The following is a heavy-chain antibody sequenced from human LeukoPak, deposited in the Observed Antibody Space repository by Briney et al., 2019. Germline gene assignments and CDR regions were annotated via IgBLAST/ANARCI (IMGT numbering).Heavy chain of an antibody. Sequence: GGSLRLSCAASGFTFSSSAMSWVRQAPRKGLERVSTISNNCGYTYYADSVQGRFTISRDNSKSTLCLQMNSLRAEDTAEYYCAKQLGYCSDGSCYFPYWGQGTLVTVSS. J-gene: IGHJ4*02. V-gene: IGHV3-23*01. CDR1: GFTFSSSA. CDR3: AKQLGYCSDGSCYFPY. D-gene: IGHD2-15*01. CDR2: ISNNCGYT.